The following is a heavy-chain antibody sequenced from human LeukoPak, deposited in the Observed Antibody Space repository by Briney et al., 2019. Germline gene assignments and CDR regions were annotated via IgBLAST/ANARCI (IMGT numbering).Heavy chain of an antibody. CDR2: IYTSGST. J-gene: IGHJ6*03. CDR1: GGSISSYY. Sequence: SETLSLTCTVSGGSISSYYWSWIRQPAGKGLEWIGRIYTSGSTNYNPSLKSRVTMSVDTSKNQFSLKLSSVTAADTAVYYCAREPRAWFGDYYYYYMDVWGKGTTVTVSS. CDR3: AREPRAWFGDYYYYYMDV. V-gene: IGHV4-4*07. D-gene: IGHD3-10*01.